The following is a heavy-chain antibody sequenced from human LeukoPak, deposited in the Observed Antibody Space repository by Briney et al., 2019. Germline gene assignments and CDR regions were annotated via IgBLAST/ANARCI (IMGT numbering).Heavy chain of an antibody. Sequence: GGSLRLSCAASGFTFSSYGMHWVRQAPGKGLEWVAFIRYDGSNKYYADSVKGRFTISRDNSKNTLYLQMNSLRAEDTAVYYCAKGIGGIVVVPAAITYYMDVWGKGTTVTVSS. CDR2: IRYDGSNK. V-gene: IGHV3-30*02. J-gene: IGHJ6*03. CDR1: GFTFSSYG. CDR3: AKGIGGIVVVPAAITYYMDV. D-gene: IGHD2-2*02.